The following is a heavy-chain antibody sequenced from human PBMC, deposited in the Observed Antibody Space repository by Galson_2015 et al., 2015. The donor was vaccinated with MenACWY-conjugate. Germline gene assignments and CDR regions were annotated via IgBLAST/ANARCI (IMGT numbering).Heavy chain of an antibody. J-gene: IGHJ4*02. CDR1: GFTLSRYW. Sequence: SLRLSCAASGFTLSRYWMHWVRQSPGKGLVWVSRINSDGSAADYADSVKGRFTISRDNAKNTLYLQMNSLRAEDTAVYYCATYCSSPSCYANGAYWGQGTLVPVSS. D-gene: IGHD2-2*01. CDR3: ATYCSSPSCYANGAY. CDR2: INSDGSAA. V-gene: IGHV3-74*01.